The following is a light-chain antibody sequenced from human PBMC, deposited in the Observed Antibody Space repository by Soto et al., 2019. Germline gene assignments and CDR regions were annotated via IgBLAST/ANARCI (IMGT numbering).Light chain of an antibody. CDR2: GNN. CDR1: SSNIGRNS. V-gene: IGLV1-44*01. CDR3: AGWDDSLNEYV. Sequence: QSVLTQAPSVSGTPGQRVTITCSGSSSNIGRNSVNWYQHLPGTAPKLLTHGNNHRPSGAPDRFSGSKSGTSASLATSVPQPADKADYCGAGWDDSLNEYVFGDGTKVPVL. J-gene: IGLJ1*01.